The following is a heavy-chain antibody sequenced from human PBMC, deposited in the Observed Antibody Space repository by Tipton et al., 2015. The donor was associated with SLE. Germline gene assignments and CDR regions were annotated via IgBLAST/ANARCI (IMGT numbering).Heavy chain of an antibody. J-gene: IGHJ6*03. CDR3: ARRGQLLLSRLFYYYMDV. D-gene: IGHD2-2*01. Sequence: TLSLTCAVSGYFLSSGYYWGWIRQPPGKGLEWIGGIYHRGSTYYNPSLKSRVTISVDTSKNQFSLKLSSVTAADTAAYYCARRGQLLLSRLFYYYMDVWGKGTTVTISS. CDR1: GYFLSSGYY. V-gene: IGHV4-38-2*01. CDR2: IYHRGST.